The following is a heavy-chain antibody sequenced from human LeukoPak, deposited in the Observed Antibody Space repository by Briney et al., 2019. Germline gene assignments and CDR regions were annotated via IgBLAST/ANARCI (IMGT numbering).Heavy chain of an antibody. V-gene: IGHV4-31*11. J-gene: IGHJ5*02. CDR3: ARGLRPNWFDP. CDR2: IYYSGST. CDR1: GGSISSGGYY. D-gene: IGHD5-12*01. Sequence: PSETLSLTCAVSGGSISSGGYYWSWIRQHPGKGLEWIGYIYYSGSTYYNPSLKSRVTISVDTSKNQFSLKLSSVTAADTAVYYCARGLRPNWFDPWGQGTLVTVSS.